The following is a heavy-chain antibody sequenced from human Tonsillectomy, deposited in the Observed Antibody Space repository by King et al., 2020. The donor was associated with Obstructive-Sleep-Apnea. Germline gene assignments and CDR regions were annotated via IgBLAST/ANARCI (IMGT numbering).Heavy chain of an antibody. V-gene: IGHV1-8*01. D-gene: IGHD6-13*01. CDR2: MNPNSGNT. CDR3: ARGSSRSFDI. Sequence: VQLGESGAEVQKPGASVKVSCKASGYTFSSAEIHWGRQAPGQGIEWMGWMNPNSGNTAYIQKFQGRGTMTRNPSIKTAYMELSSLRSTDTAVYFCARGSSRSFDIWGQGTLVTVS. CDR1: GYTFSSAE. J-gene: IGHJ4*02.